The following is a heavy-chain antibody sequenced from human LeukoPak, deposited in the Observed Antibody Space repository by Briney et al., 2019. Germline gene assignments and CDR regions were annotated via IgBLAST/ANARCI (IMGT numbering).Heavy chain of an antibody. J-gene: IGHJ4*02. CDR3: ARAHQYSSSSNY. D-gene: IGHD6-6*01. V-gene: IGHV3-21*01. Sequence: GGSLRLSCAASGFTFSSYSMNWVRQAPGKGLEWVSSISSSSSCIYYADSVKGRFTISRDNAKNSLYLQMNSLRAEDTAVYYCARAHQYSSSSNYWGQGTLVTVSS. CDR2: ISSSSSCI. CDR1: GFTFSSYS.